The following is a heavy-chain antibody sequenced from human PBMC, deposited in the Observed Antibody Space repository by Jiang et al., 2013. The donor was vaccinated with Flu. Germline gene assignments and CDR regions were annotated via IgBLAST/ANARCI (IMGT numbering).Heavy chain of an antibody. CDR1: GGSFSGYY. J-gene: IGHJ4*02. CDR3: ARWRSYCSGARCHEGSHSYFDF. D-gene: IGHD2-15*01. V-gene: IGHV4-34*01. CDR2: INFRGRA. Sequence: LLKPSETLFLTCGVSGGSFSGYYWSWIRQAPQGRGVEWIGEINFRGRASYNSSLKSRVTMSIDTSSKYFYLEVTSVTAADTAVYYCARWRSYCSGARCHEGSHSYFDFWGQGTLVTVSS.